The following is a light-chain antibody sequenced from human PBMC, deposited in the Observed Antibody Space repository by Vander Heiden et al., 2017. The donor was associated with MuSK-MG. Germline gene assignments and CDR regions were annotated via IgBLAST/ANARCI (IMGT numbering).Light chain of an antibody. CDR3: CSYAGSSTLV. J-gene: IGLJ2*01. CDR1: SSDVGSYNL. CDR2: EVS. Sequence: QSTLTQPASVSGSPGQSITISRTGTSSDVGSYNLVSWYQEQPGNAPKLMIYEVSKRPSGVSNRCSGSKSGNTASLTISGLQAEDEAYYYCCSYAGSSTLVFGGGTKLTVL. V-gene: IGLV2-23*02.